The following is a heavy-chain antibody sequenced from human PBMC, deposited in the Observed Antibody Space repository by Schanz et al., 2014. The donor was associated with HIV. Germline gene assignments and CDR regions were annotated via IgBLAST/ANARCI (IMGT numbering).Heavy chain of an antibody. Sequence: QVQLVESGGGLVKPGGSLRLSCAVSGFIFSDYYMSWIRQAPGKGLEWVSYISSSGRTIYYADSVKGRFTISRDNAKNSLYLQWNSLRVEDTAVYYCASRGGSSWYENWFDPWGQGTLVTVSS. CDR2: ISSSGRTI. V-gene: IGHV3-11*01. J-gene: IGHJ5*02. CDR3: ASRGGSSWYENWFDP. CDR1: GFIFSDYY. D-gene: IGHD6-13*01.